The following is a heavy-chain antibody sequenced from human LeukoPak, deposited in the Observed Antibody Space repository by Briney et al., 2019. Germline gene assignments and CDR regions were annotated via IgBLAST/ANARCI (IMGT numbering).Heavy chain of an antibody. CDR2: ISGSGGST. CDR3: AKVAPQCNSGGRAFDI. CDR1: GFTFSSYA. D-gene: IGHD4-23*01. J-gene: IGHJ3*02. V-gene: IGHV3-23*01. Sequence: GGSLRLSCAASGFTFSSYAMSWVRQAPGKGLEWVSAISGSGGSTYYADSVKGRFTISRDNSKNTLYLQMNSLRAEDTAVYFCAKVAPQCNSGGRAFDIWGKGTMVSVSS.